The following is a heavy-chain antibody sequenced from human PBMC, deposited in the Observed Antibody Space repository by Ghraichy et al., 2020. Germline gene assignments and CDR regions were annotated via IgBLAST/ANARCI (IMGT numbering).Heavy chain of an antibody. J-gene: IGHJ4*02. V-gene: IGHV3-7*01. CDR2: IKQEGTEK. Sequence: GSLRLSCAASGFSFSDSWMSWLRQAPGKGLEWVATIKQEGTEKYYVDSVKGRFSISRDNAKTSLYLQMNSLRAEDTAVYYCARGGSCCWGQGTLVTVSS. D-gene: IGHD6-25*01. CDR1: GFSFSDSW. CDR3: ARGGSCC.